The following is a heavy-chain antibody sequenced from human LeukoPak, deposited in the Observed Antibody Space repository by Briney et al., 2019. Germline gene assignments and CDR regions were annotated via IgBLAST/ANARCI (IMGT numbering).Heavy chain of an antibody. J-gene: IGHJ4*02. CDR2: INHSGST. CDR1: GGSFSGYY. D-gene: IGHD3/OR15-3a*01. CDR3: ARFTTGYYTLDY. V-gene: IGHV4-34*01. Sequence: SETLSLTGAVYGGSFSGYYWSWIRQPPGKGLEWIGEINHSGSTNYNPSLQSRVTISVDTSKNQFSLKLSSVTAADTAVYYCARFTTGYYTLDYWGQGTLVTVSS.